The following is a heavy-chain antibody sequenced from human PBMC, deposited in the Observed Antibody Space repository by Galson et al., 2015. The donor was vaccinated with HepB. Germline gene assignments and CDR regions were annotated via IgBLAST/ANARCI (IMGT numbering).Heavy chain of an antibody. CDR3: AGAAGPRQLVRAASL. CDR1: GFTFSSYA. D-gene: IGHD6-13*01. V-gene: IGHV3-30*04. CDR2: ISYDGSNK. Sequence: SLRLSCAASGFTFSSYAMHWVRQAPGKGLEWVAVISYDGSNKYYADSVKGRFTISRDNSKNTLYLQMNSLRAEDTAVYYCAGAAGPRQLVRAASLWGQGTLVTVSS. J-gene: IGHJ4*02.